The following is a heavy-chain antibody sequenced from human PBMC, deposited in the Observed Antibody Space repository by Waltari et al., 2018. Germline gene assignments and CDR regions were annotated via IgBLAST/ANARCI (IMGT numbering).Heavy chain of an antibody. CDR3: AREHTFDSWSGRPFDY. CDR2: ISDSGETF. CDR1: GFTFSSYE. V-gene: IGHV3-48*03. J-gene: IGHJ4*02. Sequence: EVRLLESGGALVQPGGSLRLSCEVSGFTFSSYEMNWVRQAPGKGLEWVAYISDSGETFYYADSVAGRFTITRDNAKSSLYLQMNSLTAEDTAIYYCAREHTFDSWSGRPFDYWGQGTLVTVSS. D-gene: IGHD3-3*01.